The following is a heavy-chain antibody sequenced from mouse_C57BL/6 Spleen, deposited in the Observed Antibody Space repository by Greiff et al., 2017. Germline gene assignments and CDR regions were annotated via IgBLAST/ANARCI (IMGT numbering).Heavy chain of an antibody. CDR1: GFSFTSYG. CDR2: IWGDGST. V-gene: IGHV2-3*01. CDR3: AAAYYSDNWYFDV. Sequence: QVQLQQSGPGLVAPSPSLSISCTVSGFSFTSYGVSWVRQPPGKGLAWLGVIWGDGSTNYHSALISRLNISKDNSKSQVFLKLNSLQTDDTATYYCAAAYYSDNWYFDVWGTGTTVTVSS. J-gene: IGHJ1*03. D-gene: IGHD2-12*01.